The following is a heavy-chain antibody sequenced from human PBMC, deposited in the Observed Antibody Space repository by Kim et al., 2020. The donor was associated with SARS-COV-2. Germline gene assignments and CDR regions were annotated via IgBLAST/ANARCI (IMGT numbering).Heavy chain of an antibody. V-gene: IGHV3-23*01. CDR2: ISGSGGST. CDR3: AKDPSSSTYYYYYYMDV. Sequence: GGSLRLSCAASGFTFSSYAMSWFRQAPGKGLEWVSAISGSGGSTYYADSVKGRFTISRDNSKNTLYLQMNSLRAEDTAVYYCAKDPSSSTYYYYYYMDVWGKGTTVTVSS. D-gene: IGHD6-13*01. CDR1: GFTFSSYA. J-gene: IGHJ6*03.